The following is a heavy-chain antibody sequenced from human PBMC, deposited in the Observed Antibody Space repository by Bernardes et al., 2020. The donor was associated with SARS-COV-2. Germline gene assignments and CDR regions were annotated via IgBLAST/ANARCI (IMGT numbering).Heavy chain of an antibody. D-gene: IGHD3-16*01. CDR2: INRRSNTI. Sequence: GGSLRLSCKASGFSLSSYNMDWVRQAPGEGLEWVSYINRRSNTIYYADSVKSRFTISRDNAKGSLYLQMNGLRAEDTAIYYCVRDGGRAGEFDYWGRGTLVTVSS. V-gene: IGHV3-48*01. CDR3: VRDGGRAGEFDY. J-gene: IGHJ4*02. CDR1: GFSLSSYN.